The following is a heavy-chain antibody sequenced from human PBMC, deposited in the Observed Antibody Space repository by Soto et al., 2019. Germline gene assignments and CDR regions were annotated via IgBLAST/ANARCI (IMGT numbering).Heavy chain of an antibody. Sequence: LRLSCTASGFTFGDYAMSWFRQAPGKGLEWVGFIRSKAYGGTTEYAAPVKGRFTISRDDSKSIAYLQMNSLKTEDTAVYYCTRDVNWNDGWYYYYGMDVWGQGTTVTVSS. V-gene: IGHV3-49*03. CDR2: IRSKAYGGTT. CDR1: GFTFGDYA. J-gene: IGHJ6*02. D-gene: IGHD1-20*01. CDR3: TRDVNWNDGWYYYYGMDV.